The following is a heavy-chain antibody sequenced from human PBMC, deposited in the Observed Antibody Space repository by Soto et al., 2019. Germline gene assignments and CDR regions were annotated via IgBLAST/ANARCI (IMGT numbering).Heavy chain of an antibody. CDR2: ILYDGSNK. V-gene: IGHV3-30-3*01. CDR1: GFTFNNYA. J-gene: IGHJ4*02. Sequence: QVQLVESGGGVVQPGRSLRLSCAASGFTFNNYAIHWVRQAPGKGLEWVAGILYDGSNKYYAGSVKGRFTISRDNSKNTVSLQMNSLRPEDTAVYYCVRGDTGSFDYWGQGTLVTVSS. CDR3: VRGDTGSFDY. D-gene: IGHD2-8*02.